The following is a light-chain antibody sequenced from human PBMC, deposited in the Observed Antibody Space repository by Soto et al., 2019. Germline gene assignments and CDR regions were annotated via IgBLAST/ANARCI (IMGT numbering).Light chain of an antibody. CDR3: QAYDYSLTASV. V-gene: IGLV1-36*01. Sequence: QSVLTQPPSVSEAPRQRVTISCSGSSSNIGNNAVNWYQQLPGQAPKIVIYYDDLLTSGVSDRFSGSKSGTSASLAISALQSDDEADYYCQAYDYSLTASVFGGGTKVTVL. J-gene: IGLJ3*02. CDR2: YDD. CDR1: SSNIGNNA.